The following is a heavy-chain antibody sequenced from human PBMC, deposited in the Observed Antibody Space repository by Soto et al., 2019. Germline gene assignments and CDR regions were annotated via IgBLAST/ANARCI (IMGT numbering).Heavy chain of an antibody. Sequence: SETLSLTCTVSGGSISSGAYFWNWIRQSPGKGLEWIGYISYSGSTDYNPSLKSRVTISGDTSKNQFSLKVSSVTAADTAVYYCARGTSWQLPFDYWGQGTLVTVSS. D-gene: IGHD6-13*01. CDR1: GGSISSGAYF. V-gene: IGHV4-61*08. CDR2: ISYSGST. CDR3: ARGTSWQLPFDY. J-gene: IGHJ4*02.